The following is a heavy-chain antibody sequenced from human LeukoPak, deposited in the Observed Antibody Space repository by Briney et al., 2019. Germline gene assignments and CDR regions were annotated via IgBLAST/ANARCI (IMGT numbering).Heavy chain of an antibody. CDR3: AKDPVVVVVAAPSHLSPVDY. D-gene: IGHD2-15*01. V-gene: IGHV3-23*01. CDR2: ISGSGGST. Sequence: QPGGSLRLSCTASGFTFSSYWMQWVRQAPGKGLEWVSAISGSGGSTYYADSVKGRFTISRDNSKNTLYLQMNSLRAEDTAVYYCAKDPVVVVVAAPSHLSPVDYWGQGTLVTVSS. J-gene: IGHJ4*02. CDR1: GFTFSSYW.